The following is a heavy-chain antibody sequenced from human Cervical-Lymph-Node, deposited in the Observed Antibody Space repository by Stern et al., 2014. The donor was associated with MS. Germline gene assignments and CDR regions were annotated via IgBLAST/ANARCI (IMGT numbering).Heavy chain of an antibody. J-gene: IGHJ4*02. V-gene: IGHV2-5*02. CDR2: YFWDDDK. CDR3: AHRRVQSDAWPTTFDY. Sequence: QVTLKESGPRLVKPTQTLTLTCSFSGFSLSTTGVNVGWVRPPPGKAQEWLGFYFWDDDKRYRPPLKTRLTITKHASENQVVLTMTNVDPLDTATYYCAHRRVQSDAWPTTFDYWGPGTLVTVSS. CDR1: GFSLSTTGVN. D-gene: IGHD1-1*01.